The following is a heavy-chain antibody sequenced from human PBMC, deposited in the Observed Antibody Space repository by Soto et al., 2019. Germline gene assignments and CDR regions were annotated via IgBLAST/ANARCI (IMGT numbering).Heavy chain of an antibody. CDR3: ATRVLRFDYYYGMDV. V-gene: IGHV1-24*01. CDR2: FDPEDGET. J-gene: IGHJ6*02. D-gene: IGHD1-26*01. CDR1: GYTLTESS. Sequence: GASVKVSCKVSGYTLTESSMHWVRQAPGKGLEWMGGFDPEDGETIYAQKFQGRVTMTEDTSTDTAYMELSSLRSEDTAVYYCATRVLRFDYYYGMDVWGQGTTVTVSS.